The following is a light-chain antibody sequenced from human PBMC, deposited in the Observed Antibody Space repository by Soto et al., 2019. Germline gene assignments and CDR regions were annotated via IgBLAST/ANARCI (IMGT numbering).Light chain of an antibody. J-gene: IGKJ1*01. CDR3: QQYGSSPTWT. Sequence: EIVLTQSPATLSLSPGERATLSCRASQSVSNYLAWYQQKPGQAPRLLIYDASNRATDIPARFSGSGSGTDFTLTISRLEPEDSAVYYCQQYGSSPTWTFGQGTKVDIK. CDR2: DAS. V-gene: IGKV3-20*01. CDR1: QSVSNY.